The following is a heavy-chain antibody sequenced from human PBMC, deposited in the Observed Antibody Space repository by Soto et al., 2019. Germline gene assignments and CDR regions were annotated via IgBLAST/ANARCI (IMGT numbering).Heavy chain of an antibody. CDR2: IWYDGSNK. V-gene: IGHV3-33*01. CDR1: GFTFSSYG. Sequence: QVQLVESGGGVVQPGRSLRLSCAASGFTFSSYGMHWVRQAPGKGLEWVAVIWYDGSNKYYADSVKGRFTISRDNSKNTLYLQMNSLKAEYTAVYYCARDQDYYGSGRDNWFDPCGKGTLVTVSS. J-gene: IGHJ5*02. CDR3: ARDQDYYGSGRDNWFDP. D-gene: IGHD3-10*01.